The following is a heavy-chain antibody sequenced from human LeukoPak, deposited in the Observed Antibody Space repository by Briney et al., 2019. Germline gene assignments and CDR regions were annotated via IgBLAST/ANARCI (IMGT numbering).Heavy chain of an antibody. D-gene: IGHD3-10*01. CDR3: AKAHQTYYYGSGPLEYFDY. CDR2: ISGSGGST. Sequence: GGSLRLSCAASGFTFSSYAMSWVRQAPGKGLEWVSAISGSGGSTYYADSVKGRFTISRDNSKNTLYLQMNSLGAEDTAVYYCAKAHQTYYYGSGPLEYFDYWGQGTLVTVSS. J-gene: IGHJ4*02. CDR1: GFTFSSYA. V-gene: IGHV3-23*01.